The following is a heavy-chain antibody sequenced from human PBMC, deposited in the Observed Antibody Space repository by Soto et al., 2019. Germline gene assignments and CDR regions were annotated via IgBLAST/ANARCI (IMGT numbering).Heavy chain of an antibody. V-gene: IGHV3-23*01. CDR2: ISGSGAGT. CDR3: TKDGDPASGDYYFDF. J-gene: IGHJ4*02. Sequence: PGGSLRLSCAASGFPFSSHSMFWVRQAPGKGLEWVSGISGSGAGTYHADSVKGRFSISRDNSKNELFLQLNSLRAEDTALYHCTKDGDPASGDYYFDFWGQGALVTVSS. CDR1: GFPFSSHS. D-gene: IGHD4-17*01.